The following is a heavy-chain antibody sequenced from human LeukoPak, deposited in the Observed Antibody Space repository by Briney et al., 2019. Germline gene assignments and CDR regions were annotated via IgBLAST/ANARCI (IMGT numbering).Heavy chain of an antibody. J-gene: IGHJ4*02. CDR1: GGTFSSYA. Sequence: SVKVSCKASGGTFSSYAISWVRQAPGQGLEWMGRIIPILGIANYAQKFQGRVTITADKSTSTAYMELSSLRSEDTAVYYCARKGFGEKTQLPGSERWGQGTLVTVSS. CDR2: IIPILGIA. V-gene: IGHV1-69*04. D-gene: IGHD3-10*01. CDR3: ARKGFGEKTQLPGSER.